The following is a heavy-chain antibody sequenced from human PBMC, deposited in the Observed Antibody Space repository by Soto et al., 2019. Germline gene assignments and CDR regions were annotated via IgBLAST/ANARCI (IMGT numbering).Heavy chain of an antibody. CDR3: ARRADTHGWNGFGAYKCCFDF. D-gene: IGHD1-1*01. Sequence: ASVKVSFKASGYTFTSYYIYWVRPATGQGLGWRGWMNPSTGNSGYAQKFQGRVTMTSDTSISTAHMELSSLRSDDTAVYYCARRADTHGWNGFGAYKCCFDFWGQGTLVTVSS. V-gene: IGHV1-8*01. J-gene: IGHJ4*02. CDR1: GYTFTSYY. CDR2: MNPSTGNS.